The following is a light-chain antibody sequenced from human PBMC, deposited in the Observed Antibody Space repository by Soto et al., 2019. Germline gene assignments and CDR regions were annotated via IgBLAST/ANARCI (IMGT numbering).Light chain of an antibody. V-gene: IGKV3-20*01. CDR3: HQCATSPLT. Sequence: EIVLTQSPGTLSLSPGERATLSCRASQSVGNNYLAWYQQKPGQAPRLLIYNASNRATGIPDRFSGSGSGTDFTLTISRLEPVDFAVYFCHQCATSPLTFGGGTKVEIK. CDR1: QSVGNNY. J-gene: IGKJ4*01. CDR2: NAS.